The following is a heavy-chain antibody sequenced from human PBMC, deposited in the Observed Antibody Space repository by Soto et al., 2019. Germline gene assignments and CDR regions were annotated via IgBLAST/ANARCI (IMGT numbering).Heavy chain of an antibody. CDR1: GFTFDDYT. D-gene: IGHD2-21*01. CDR3: AKGAGPDYNRFDP. CDR2: ISWDGGST. Sequence: EVQLVESGGVVVQPGGSLRLSCAASGFTFDDYTMHWVRQAPGKGLEWVSLISWDGGSTYYADSVKGRFTISRDNSKNSLYLQMNSLRTEDTALYYCAKGAGPDYNRFDPWGQGTLVTVSS. J-gene: IGHJ5*02. V-gene: IGHV3-43*01.